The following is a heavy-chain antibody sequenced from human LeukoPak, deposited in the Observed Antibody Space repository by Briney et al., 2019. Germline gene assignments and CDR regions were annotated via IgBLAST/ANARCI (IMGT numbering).Heavy chain of an antibody. CDR3: ARGISLFGELLRPYYFDY. Sequence: SETLSLTCAVYGGSFSGYYWSWIRQPPGKGLEWIGEINHSGSTNYNPSLKSRVTVSVDTSKHQFSLKLSSVTAADTAVYYCARGISLFGELLRPYYFDYWGQGTLVTVSS. V-gene: IGHV4-34*01. D-gene: IGHD3-10*02. J-gene: IGHJ4*02. CDR1: GGSFSGYY. CDR2: INHSGST.